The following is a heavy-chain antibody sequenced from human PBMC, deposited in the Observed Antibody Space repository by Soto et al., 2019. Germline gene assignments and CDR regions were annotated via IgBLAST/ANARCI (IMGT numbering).Heavy chain of an antibody. Sequence: ASVKVSCKASGYTFTSYAMHWVRQAPGQRLEWMGWINAGNGNTKYSQKYQGRVTITRDTSASTAYKEMRSLRSEDTAVYFCARVVVAAKINWFDPWGQGTLVTVSS. J-gene: IGHJ5*02. V-gene: IGHV1-3*01. D-gene: IGHD2-15*01. CDR2: INAGNGNT. CDR3: ARVVVAAKINWFDP. CDR1: GYTFTSYA.